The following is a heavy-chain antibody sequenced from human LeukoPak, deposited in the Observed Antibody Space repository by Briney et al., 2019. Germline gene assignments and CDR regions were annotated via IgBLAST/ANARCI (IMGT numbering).Heavy chain of an antibody. J-gene: IGHJ1*01. V-gene: IGHV3-33*01. CDR2: IWYDGSNK. D-gene: IGHD6-19*01. Sequence: PGRSLRLSCAAPGFTFSGYGMHWVRQAPGKGLEWVTVIWYDGSNKYYADSVKGRFTISRDNSMNTLYLQMNSLRAEDTAVYYCARSTMAGNAEYFQHWGQGTLVTVSS. CDR3: ARSTMAGNAEYFQH. CDR1: GFTFSGYG.